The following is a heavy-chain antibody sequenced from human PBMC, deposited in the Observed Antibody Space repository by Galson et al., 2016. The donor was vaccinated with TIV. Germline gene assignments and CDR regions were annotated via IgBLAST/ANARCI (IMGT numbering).Heavy chain of an antibody. D-gene: IGHD5-24*01. Sequence: LSLTCTVSGGSFTNYYWTWIRQSPGKGLEWIGYVYSSGSTNYNPSLKSRVTLSLDTSRSQFSLKLWSVTAADTAVYYCAREMASISSHAFDVWGRGTMVTVSS. CDR3: AREMASISSHAFDV. CDR1: GGSFTNYY. J-gene: IGHJ3*01. V-gene: IGHV4-59*13. CDR2: VYSSGST.